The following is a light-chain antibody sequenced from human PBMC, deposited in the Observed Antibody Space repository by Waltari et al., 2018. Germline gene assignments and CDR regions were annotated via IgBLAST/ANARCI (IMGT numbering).Light chain of an antibody. V-gene: IGLV4-69*01. J-gene: IGLJ2*01. CDR2: LNSDGSH. CDR3: QTWGTGIVV. Sequence: CTLSSGHSSYAIAWHQQQPEKGPRYLMKLNSDGSHSKGDGIPDRFSGSSSGAERYLTISSLQSEDEADYYCQTWGTGIVVFGGGTKLTVL. CDR1: SGHSSYA.